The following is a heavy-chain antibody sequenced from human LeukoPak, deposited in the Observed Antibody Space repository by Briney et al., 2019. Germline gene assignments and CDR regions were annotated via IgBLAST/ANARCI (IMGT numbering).Heavy chain of an antibody. CDR3: AKKGNYCSGGSCYSDYYYYYMDV. J-gene: IGHJ6*03. CDR1: GFTFSSSA. CDR2: ISGSGSGGST. Sequence: PGGSLRLSCAASGFTFSSSAMSWVRQAPGKGLEWVSSISGSGSGGSTYYADSVKGRFTMFRDNSKNTLYLQMNSLRAEDTAIYYCAKKGNYCSGGSCYSDYYYYYMDVWGKGTTVTVSS. D-gene: IGHD2-15*01. V-gene: IGHV3-23*01.